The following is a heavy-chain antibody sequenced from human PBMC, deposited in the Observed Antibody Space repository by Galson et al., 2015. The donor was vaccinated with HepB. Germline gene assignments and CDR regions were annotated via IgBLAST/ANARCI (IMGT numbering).Heavy chain of an antibody. CDR2: ISGSSSYM. CDR3: ARDSSTTVSAFDY. J-gene: IGHJ4*02. D-gene: IGHD4-17*01. V-gene: IGHV3-21*01. Sequence: SLRLSCAASGFTFSSYSMTWVRQAPGKGLEWVSSISGSSSYMYDADSLKGRFTISRDNAKNSLYLQMNGLRAEDTAVYYCARDSSTTVSAFDYWGQGTLVTVSS. CDR1: GFTFSSYS.